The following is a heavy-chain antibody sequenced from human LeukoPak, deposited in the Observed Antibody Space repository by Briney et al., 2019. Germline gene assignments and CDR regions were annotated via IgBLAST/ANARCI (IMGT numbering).Heavy chain of an antibody. Sequence: GGSLRLSCAASGFIFTNAWMSWVRQTPGKGLEWVGRIRNKTVGGTTDYAVPVKGRFTVSRDDSKNTFYLEMNSLKTEDTAVYYCTTDRGISGTTDLDYWGQGTLVTVSS. CDR1: GFIFTNAW. J-gene: IGHJ4*02. V-gene: IGHV3-15*01. CDR3: TTDRGISGTTDLDY. D-gene: IGHD1-20*01. CDR2: IRNKTVGGTT.